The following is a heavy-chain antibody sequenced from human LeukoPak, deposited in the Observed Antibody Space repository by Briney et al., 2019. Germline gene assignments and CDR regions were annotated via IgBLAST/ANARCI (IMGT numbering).Heavy chain of an antibody. CDR2: ISYDGSNK. CDR3: AKEPSSGRNPARYFDY. CDR1: GFTFSSYA. J-gene: IGHJ4*02. D-gene: IGHD6-19*01. V-gene: IGHV3-30-3*01. Sequence: PGGSLRLSCAASGFTFSSYAMHWVRQAPGKGLEWVAVISYDGSNKYYADSVKGRFTISRDNSKNTQYLQMNSLRGEDTAVYYCAKEPSSGRNPARYFDYWGQGALVTVSS.